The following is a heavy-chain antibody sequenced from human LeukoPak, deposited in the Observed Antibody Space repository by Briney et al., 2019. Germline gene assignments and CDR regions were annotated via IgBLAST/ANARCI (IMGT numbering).Heavy chain of an antibody. Sequence: ASVKVSCKASGYTFTTYDINWVRQATGQGLEWMGWMNPNSGNTDYAQKLQGRVTMTTDTSTSTAYMELRSLRSDDTAVYYCARSGIRPKYYDILTGYSYYDSSGYSPFDYWGQGTLVTVSS. CDR1: GYTFTTYD. V-gene: IGHV1-8*01. CDR2: MNPNSGNT. J-gene: IGHJ4*02. D-gene: IGHD3-9*01. CDR3: ARSGIRPKYYDILTGYSYYDSSGYSPFDY.